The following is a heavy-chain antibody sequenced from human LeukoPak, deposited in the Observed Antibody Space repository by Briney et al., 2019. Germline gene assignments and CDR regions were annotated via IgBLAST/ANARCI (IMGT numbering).Heavy chain of an antibody. CDR2: IYTSGST. V-gene: IGHV4-4*07. D-gene: IGHD2-2*01. CDR3: AGYCSSTSCHKGDYYYYYYMDV. J-gene: IGHJ6*03. CDR1: SGSISSYY. Sequence: SETLSLTCTVSSGSISSYYWSWIRQPAGKGLEWIGRIYTSGSTNYNPSLKSRVTMSVDTSKNQFSLKLSSVTAADTAVYYCAGYCSSTSCHKGDYYYYYYMDVWGKGTTVTVSS.